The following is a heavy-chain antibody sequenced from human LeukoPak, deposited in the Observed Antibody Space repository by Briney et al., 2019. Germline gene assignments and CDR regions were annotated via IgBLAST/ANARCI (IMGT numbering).Heavy chain of an antibody. D-gene: IGHD3-22*01. V-gene: IGHV1-46*01. J-gene: IGHJ3*02. CDR2: INPGGDNT. CDR3: ARGPITMIVVVMLEAFDI. CDR1: GYTFTNYY. Sequence: ASVKVSCKASGYTFTNYYIHWVRQAPGQGLEWMGLINPGGDNTDYAQNFQGRVTMTRDTSTSTVYMGLSSLRSEDTAVYYCARGPITMIVVVMLEAFDIWGQGTMVTVSS.